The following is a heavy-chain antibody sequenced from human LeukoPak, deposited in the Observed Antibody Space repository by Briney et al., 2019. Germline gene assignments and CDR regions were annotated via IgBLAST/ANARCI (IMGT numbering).Heavy chain of an antibody. D-gene: IGHD3-10*01. CDR3: ARENYYGSGSYFDY. CDR1: GGTFSIYA. CDR2: IIPILGIA. Sequence: SVKVSCKSSGGTFSIYAISWVRQAPGQGLEWMGRIIPILGIANYAQKFQGRVTITADKSTSTAYMELSSLRSEDTAVYYCARENYYGSGSYFDYWGQGTLVTVSS. J-gene: IGHJ4*02. V-gene: IGHV1-69*04.